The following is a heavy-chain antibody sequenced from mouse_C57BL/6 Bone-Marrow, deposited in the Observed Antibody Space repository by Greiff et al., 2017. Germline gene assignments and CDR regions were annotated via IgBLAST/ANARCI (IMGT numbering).Heavy chain of an antibody. D-gene: IGHD1-1*01. CDR2: IWTGGGT. J-gene: IGHJ1*03. CDR1: GFSLTSYA. V-gene: IGHV2-9-1*01. CDR3: ARDYGSSYWYFDV. Sequence: VKLMESGPGLVAPSQSLSITCTVSGFSLTSYAISWVRQPPGKGLEWLGVIWTGGGTNYNAALKSRLSISKANTKSQVFLKMNSLQTDDTARYYCARDYGSSYWYFDVWGTGTTVTVSS.